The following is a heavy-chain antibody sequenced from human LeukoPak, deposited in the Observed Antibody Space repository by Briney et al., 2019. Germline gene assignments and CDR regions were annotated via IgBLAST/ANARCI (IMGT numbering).Heavy chain of an antibody. D-gene: IGHD3-22*01. Sequence: PSETLSLTCTVSGGSTSSSTYYWGWIRQPPGKDLEWIGXXXCXGXXXYNPSLKSRVTISVDTSKNQFSLKLSSVTAADTAVYYXXXDXTXXQLHXXGYYYGDAFDIWGQGTMVTVSS. V-gene: IGHV4-39*03. CDR3: XXDXTXXQLHXXGYYYGDAFDI. CDR1: GGSTSSSTYY. CDR2: XXCXGXX. J-gene: IGHJ3*02.